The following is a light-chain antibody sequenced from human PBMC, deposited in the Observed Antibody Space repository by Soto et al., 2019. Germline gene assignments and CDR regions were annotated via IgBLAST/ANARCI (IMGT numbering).Light chain of an antibody. CDR2: LNRDGSH. CDR3: QIADTGHQV. CDR1: SGNINYG. Sequence: QSVLTQSPSASAALGASVKLTCTLSSGNINYGIAWHQQQPEKGPRFLMKLNRDGSHIKGDGIPVRYSASRSGADRYLTISSLQSDDEADYYCQIADTGHQVFGGGTKLTVL. V-gene: IGLV4-69*01. J-gene: IGLJ3*02.